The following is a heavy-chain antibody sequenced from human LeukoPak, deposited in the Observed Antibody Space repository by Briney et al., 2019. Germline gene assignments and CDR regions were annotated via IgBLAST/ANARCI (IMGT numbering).Heavy chain of an antibody. D-gene: IGHD6-19*01. CDR2: IYYSGST. CDR3: ARVGSSGWLFFEY. J-gene: IGHJ4*02. V-gene: IGHV4-59*01. Sequence: PSETLSLTCTVSGGSISSYYWSWIRQPPGKGLEWIGYIYYSGSTNYNPSLKSRVTISVDTSKNQFSLKLRSVTAADTAVYYCARVGSSGWLFFEYWGQGILVTVSS. CDR1: GGSISSYY.